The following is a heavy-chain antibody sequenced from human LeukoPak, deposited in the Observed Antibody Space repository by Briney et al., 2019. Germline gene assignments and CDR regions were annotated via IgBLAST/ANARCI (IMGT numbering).Heavy chain of an antibody. CDR3: ATRQFCSGGTCYGLSF. Sequence: PGRPLRLSCAASGFTFSSYAMHWVRQAPGKGLEWVAVISYDGSNKYYADSVKGRFTISRDNSKNTLYLQMNSLRAEDTALYFCATRQFCSGGTCYGLSFWGQGTMVTISS. V-gene: IGHV3-30-3*01. CDR1: GFTFSSYA. D-gene: IGHD2-15*01. CDR2: ISYDGSNK. J-gene: IGHJ3*01.